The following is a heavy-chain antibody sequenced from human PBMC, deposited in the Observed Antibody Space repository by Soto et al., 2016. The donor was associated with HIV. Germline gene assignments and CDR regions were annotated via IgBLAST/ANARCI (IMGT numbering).Heavy chain of an antibody. CDR3: AKDIASVVDTAGMDV. J-gene: IGHJ6*01. CDR1: GASVRSLDYY. V-gene: IGHV4-61*08. CDR2: VHYSGGT. Sequence: QVRLLESGPGLVKPSETLTLTCTVSGASVRSLDYYWSWIRQSPGKGLEWLGYVHYSGGTTYNPSLKTRVTMSIDSPKNRFSLRLTSVTAADTAIYYCAKDIASVVDTAGMDVWGPRATVTVSS. D-gene: IGHD2-15*01.